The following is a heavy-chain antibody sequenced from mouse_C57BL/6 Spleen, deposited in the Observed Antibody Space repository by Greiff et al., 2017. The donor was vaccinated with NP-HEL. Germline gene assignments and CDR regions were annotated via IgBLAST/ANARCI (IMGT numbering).Heavy chain of an antibody. V-gene: IGHV3-6*01. CDR1: GYSITSGYY. CDR3: ARGVRAYYFDY. J-gene: IGHJ2*01. CDR2: ISYDGSN. D-gene: IGHD2-14*01. Sequence: EVQLQQSGPGLVKPSQSLSLTCSVTGYSITSGYYWNWIRQFPGNKLEWMGYISYDGSNNYNPSLKNRISITRDTSKNQFFLKLNSVTTEDTATYYCARGVRAYYFDYWGQGTTLTVSS.